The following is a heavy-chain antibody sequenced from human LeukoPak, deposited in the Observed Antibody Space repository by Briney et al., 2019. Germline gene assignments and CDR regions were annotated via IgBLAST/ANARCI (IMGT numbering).Heavy chain of an antibody. V-gene: IGHV1-69*04. CDR2: IIPILGIA. CDR3: ARDGDEGYYDSSGYFDY. D-gene: IGHD3-22*01. CDR1: GGTFSSYA. J-gene: IGHJ4*02. Sequence: SVKVSCKASGGTFSSYAISWVRQAPGQGLEWMGRIIPILGIANYAQKFQGRVTITADKSTSTPYMELSSLRSEDTAVYYCARDGDEGYYDSSGYFDYWGQGTLVTVSS.